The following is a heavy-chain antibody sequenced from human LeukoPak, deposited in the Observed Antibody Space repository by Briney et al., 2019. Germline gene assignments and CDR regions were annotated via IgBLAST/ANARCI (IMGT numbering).Heavy chain of an antibody. V-gene: IGHV4-61*02. D-gene: IGHD2/OR15-2a*01. Sequence: SETLSLTCTVSGGSISSGSYYWSWIRQPAGKGLEWIGRIYTSGSTNYNPSLKSRVTISVDTSKNQFSLKLSSVTAADTAVYYCARQIAHFDYWGQGTLVTVS. J-gene: IGHJ4*02. CDR1: GGSISSGSYY. CDR2: IYTSGST. CDR3: ARQIAHFDY.